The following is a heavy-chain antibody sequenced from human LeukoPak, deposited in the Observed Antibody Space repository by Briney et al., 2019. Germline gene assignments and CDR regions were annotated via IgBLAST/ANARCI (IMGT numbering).Heavy chain of an antibody. CDR3: ASGPMITFGGVILNWFDP. CDR2: INHSGST. Sequence: SETLSLTCTVSGGSISGSGYYWSWIRQPPGKGLEWIGEINHSGSTNYNPSLKSRVTISVDTSKNQFSLKLSSVTAADTAVYYCASGPMITFGGVILNWFDPWGQGTLVTVSS. J-gene: IGHJ5*02. D-gene: IGHD3-16*02. V-gene: IGHV4-39*07. CDR1: GGSISGSGYY.